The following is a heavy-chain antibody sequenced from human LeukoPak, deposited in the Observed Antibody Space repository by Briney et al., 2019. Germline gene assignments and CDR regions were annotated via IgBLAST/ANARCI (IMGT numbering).Heavy chain of an antibody. CDR2: IYSGGST. CDR1: GFTVSSNY. CDR3: ARAAVATIRTYYYYYMDV. J-gene: IGHJ6*03. Sequence: GGSLRLSCAASGFTVSSNYMSWVRQAPGKGLEWVSVIYSGGSTNYADSVKGRFTISRDNSKNTLYLQMNSLRVEGTAVYYCARAAVATIRTYYYYYMDVWGKGTTVTISS. V-gene: IGHV3-66*01. D-gene: IGHD5-12*01.